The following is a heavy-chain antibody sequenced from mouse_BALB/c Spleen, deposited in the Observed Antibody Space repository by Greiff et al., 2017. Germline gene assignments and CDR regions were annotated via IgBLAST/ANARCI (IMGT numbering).Heavy chain of an antibody. D-gene: IGHD1-2*01. Sequence: VKLVESGPGLVAPSQSLSITCTVSGFSLTGYGVNWVRQPPGKGLEWLGMIWGDGSTDYNSALKSRLSISKDNSKSQVFLKMNSLQTDDTARYYCASPLLRLRGDYAMDYWGQGTSVTVSS. V-gene: IGHV2-6-7*01. CDR3: ASPLLRLRGDYAMDY. CDR2: IWGDGST. J-gene: IGHJ4*01. CDR1: GFSLTGYG.